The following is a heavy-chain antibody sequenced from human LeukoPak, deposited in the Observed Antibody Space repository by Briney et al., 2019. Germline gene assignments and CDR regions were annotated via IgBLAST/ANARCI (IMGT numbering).Heavy chain of an antibody. CDR2: INPNSGGT. J-gene: IGHJ4*02. CDR1: GYTFTSYG. D-gene: IGHD1-7*01. CDR3: ARVSLGTGTTEY. Sequence: GASVKVSCKASGYTFTSYGISWVRQAPGQGLEWMGWINPNSGGTNYAQKFQGRVTMTRDTSISTAYMELSSLRSDDTAVYYCARVSLGTGTTEYWGQGTLVTVSS. V-gene: IGHV1-2*02.